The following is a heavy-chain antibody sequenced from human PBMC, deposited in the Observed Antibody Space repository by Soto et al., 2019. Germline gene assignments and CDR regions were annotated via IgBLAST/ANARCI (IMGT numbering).Heavy chain of an antibody. Sequence: QVQLVQSGAEVKKPGASVKVSCKASGYTFTNHDINWVRQATGQGLEWMGWMNPNSGSTGYAQKFQGRITLTRNPSVSTADMGLSGLRSEDTAVYYWAKCVGDDPFDYWGQGTLVTVSS. CDR1: GYTFTNHD. CDR3: AKCVGDDPFDY. V-gene: IGHV1-8*01. J-gene: IGHJ4*02. D-gene: IGHD3-16*01. CDR2: MNPNSGST.